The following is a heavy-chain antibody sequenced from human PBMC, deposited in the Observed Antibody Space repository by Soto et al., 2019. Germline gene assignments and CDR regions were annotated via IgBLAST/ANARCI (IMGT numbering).Heavy chain of an antibody. J-gene: IGHJ4*02. Sequence: ASVKVSCKASGYTFTSYGISWFRQAPGQGLEWMGWISAYNGNTNYAQKLQGRVTMTTDTSTSTAYMELRSLRSDDTAVYYCARARYYYDSSGSKGEYWGQGTLVTLSS. D-gene: IGHD3-22*01. CDR3: ARARYYYDSSGSKGEY. CDR1: GYTFTSYG. CDR2: ISAYNGNT. V-gene: IGHV1-18*04.